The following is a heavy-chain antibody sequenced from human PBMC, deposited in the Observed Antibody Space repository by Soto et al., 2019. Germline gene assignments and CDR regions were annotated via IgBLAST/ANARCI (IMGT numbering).Heavy chain of an antibody. CDR3: AKEHHYSSSWSDFDY. D-gene: IGHD6-13*01. J-gene: IGHJ4*02. Sequence: EVQLLGSGGGLVQPGGSLRLSCAASGFTFSSYAMSWVRQAPGKGLEWVSAIRGSGVSTYYADSVKGRFTISRDNSKNTLYLQMNSLRAEDTDVYYCAKEHHYSSSWSDFDYWGQGTLVTVSS. CDR1: GFTFSSYA. CDR2: IRGSGVST. V-gene: IGHV3-23*01.